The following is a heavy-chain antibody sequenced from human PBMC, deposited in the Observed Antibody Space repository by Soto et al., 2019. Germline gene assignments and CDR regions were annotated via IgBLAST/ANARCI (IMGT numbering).Heavy chain of an antibody. CDR1: GGSGTYHH. CDR3: ATATHAIFTHYFDD. CDR2: TSYTGNT. J-gene: IGHJ4*02. Sequence: PSDTLSLTSFVAGGSGTYHHWGWIRQFPGQGLQWIAYTSYTGNTNYNPSLQSRVTISLDTSKNQLSLKLTSMTAADTAVYYRATATHAIFTHYFDDWRQ. V-gene: IGHV4-59*02.